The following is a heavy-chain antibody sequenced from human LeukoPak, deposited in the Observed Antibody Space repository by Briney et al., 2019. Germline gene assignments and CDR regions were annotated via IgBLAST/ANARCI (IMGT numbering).Heavy chain of an antibody. D-gene: IGHD2-2*01. V-gene: IGHV4-39*01. Sequence: SETLSLTCTVSGGSISSSSYYWGWIRRPPGKGLEWIGSIYYSGNTYYHPSLKSRVTISVDTSKNQFSLKLSSVTAADTAVYYCHRGDIVVVPAAMDAWGQGTLVTVSS. CDR3: HRGDIVVVPAAMDA. J-gene: IGHJ5*02. CDR1: GGSISSSSYY. CDR2: IYYSGNT.